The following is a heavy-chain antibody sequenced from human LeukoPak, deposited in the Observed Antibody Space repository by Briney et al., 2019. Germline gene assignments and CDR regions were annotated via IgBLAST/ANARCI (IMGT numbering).Heavy chain of an antibody. CDR2: ISSSSSYI. CDR3: ARLPGIAAPRDY. CDR1: GFTLSSYS. V-gene: IGHV3-21*01. Sequence: GGSLRLSCAASGFTLSSYSMNWVRQAPGKGLEWVSSISSSSSYIYYADSVKGRFTISRDNAKNSLYLQMNSLRAEDTAVYYCARLPGIAAPRDYWGQGTLVTVSS. D-gene: IGHD6-6*01. J-gene: IGHJ4*02.